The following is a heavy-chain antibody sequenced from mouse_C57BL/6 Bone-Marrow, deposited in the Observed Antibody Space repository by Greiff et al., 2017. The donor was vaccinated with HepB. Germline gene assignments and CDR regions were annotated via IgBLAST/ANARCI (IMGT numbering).Heavy chain of an antibody. J-gene: IGHJ2*01. CDR2: IDPSDSYT. CDR3: ARFLNWVLDY. D-gene: IGHD4-1*01. V-gene: IGHV1-50*01. Sequence: QVQLKQPGAELVKPGASVKLSCKASGYTFTSYWMQWVKQRPGQGLEWIGEIDPSDSYTNYNQKFKGKATLTVDTSSSTAYMQLSSLTSEDSAVYYCARFLNWVLDYWGQGTTLTVSS. CDR1: GYTFTSYW.